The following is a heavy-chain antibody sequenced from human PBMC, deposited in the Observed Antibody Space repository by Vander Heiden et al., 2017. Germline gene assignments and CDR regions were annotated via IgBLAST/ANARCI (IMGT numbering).Heavy chain of an antibody. Sequence: EVQLVESGGGLVQPGRSLRLSCAVSGFPFHNYWMHWLRQVPGKGLVWVSRLDEYGNNRDYAASVKGRFTISRDNANNMLYLQMNSLRPEDTAIYYCARDVGGAGSDWGQGTLVTVSS. D-gene: IGHD1-26*01. CDR1: GFPFHNYW. CDR2: LDEYGNNR. CDR3: ARDVGGAGSD. V-gene: IGHV3-74*01. J-gene: IGHJ4*02.